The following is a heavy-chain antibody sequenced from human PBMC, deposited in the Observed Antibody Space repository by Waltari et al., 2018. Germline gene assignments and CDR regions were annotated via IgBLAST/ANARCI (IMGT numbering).Heavy chain of an antibody. D-gene: IGHD3-3*01. J-gene: IGHJ4*02. V-gene: IGHV1-2*06. CDR1: GYTFTDYY. CDR3: ARGGPAIFGVLITKRFDY. CDR2: INPNSGGT. Sequence: QVQLVQSGAEVKKPGASVKVSCKASGYTFTDYYMPWVRQAPGQGLEWMGRINPNSGGTNYTQKFQGRVTMTRDTSISTAYMELSRLRSDDTAVYYCARGGPAIFGVLITKRFDYWGQGTLVTVSS.